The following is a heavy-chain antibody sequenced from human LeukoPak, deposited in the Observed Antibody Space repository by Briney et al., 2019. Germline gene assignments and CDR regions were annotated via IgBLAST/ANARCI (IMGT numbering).Heavy chain of an antibody. D-gene: IGHD4-17*01. CDR2: ISAYNGNT. J-gene: IGHJ4*02. V-gene: IGHV1-18*01. CDR1: GYTFTSYG. Sequence: ASVKVSCKASGYTFTSYGISWVRQAPGQGLEWMGWISAYNGNTNYAQKLQGRVTMTTDTSTSTAYMELRSLRSDDTAVYYCARVLTTVTTAYFDYWGQGTLVTVSS. CDR3: ARVLTTVTTAYFDY.